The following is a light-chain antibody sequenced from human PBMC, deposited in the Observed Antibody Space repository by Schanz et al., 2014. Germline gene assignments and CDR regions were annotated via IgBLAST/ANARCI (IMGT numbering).Light chain of an antibody. J-gene: IGKJ1*01. CDR3: QQRSNQWT. Sequence: EIVLTQSPGTLSLSPGERATLSCRASQTVSRNYLAWYQQKPGQAPRLLIYAASNRPTGIPDRFSGSGSGTDFTLTISSLEPEDFAVYYCQQRSNQWTFGQGTKVEIK. V-gene: IGKV3D-20*02. CDR2: AAS. CDR1: QTVSRNY.